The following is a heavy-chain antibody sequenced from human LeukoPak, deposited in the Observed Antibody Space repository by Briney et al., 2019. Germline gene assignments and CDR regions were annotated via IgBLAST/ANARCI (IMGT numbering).Heavy chain of an antibody. CDR1: GFSFSNYN. V-gene: IGHV3-21*01. D-gene: IGHD3-9*01. Sequence: PGGSLRLSCEASGFSFSNYNMDWVRQTPGKGLEWISSITTSSSYTFYADSVKGRFTISRDNARNSLYLQMNGLKTEDTAIYYCARSGTYTAYYDILIGSHYWGQGTLVTVSS. CDR3: ARSGTYTAYYDILIGSHY. CDR2: ITTSSSYT. J-gene: IGHJ4*02.